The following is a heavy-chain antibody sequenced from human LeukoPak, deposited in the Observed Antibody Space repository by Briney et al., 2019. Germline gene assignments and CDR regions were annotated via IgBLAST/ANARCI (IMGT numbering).Heavy chain of an antibody. CDR3: TTGGNVIVAGTRAFDI. D-gene: IGHD6-19*01. V-gene: IGHV3-15*07. J-gene: IGHJ3*02. CDR2: IKSTIDGGTT. Sequence: GGSLRLSCAASGFTFSNDWMNWVRQAPGKGLEWVGRIKSTIDGGTTDFAAPVKGRFTVSRDDSENTLYLQMSSLRIEDTAVYYCTTGGNVIVAGTRAFDIWGHGTTVTVSS. CDR1: GFTFSNDW.